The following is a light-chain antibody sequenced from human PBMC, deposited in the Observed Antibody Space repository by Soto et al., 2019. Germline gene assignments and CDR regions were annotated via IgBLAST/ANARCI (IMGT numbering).Light chain of an antibody. CDR2: GAS. CDR1: QSVSSSY. CDR3: QQYGSSQYT. Sequence: EIVLTQSPGTLSLSPGERATLSCRASQSVSSSYLAWYQQKPGQAPRLLIYGASSRATGIPDRFSGSGSGTDFTLNISSLEPEDFAVYYCQQYGSSQYTFGQGTKLEIK. J-gene: IGKJ2*01. V-gene: IGKV3-20*01.